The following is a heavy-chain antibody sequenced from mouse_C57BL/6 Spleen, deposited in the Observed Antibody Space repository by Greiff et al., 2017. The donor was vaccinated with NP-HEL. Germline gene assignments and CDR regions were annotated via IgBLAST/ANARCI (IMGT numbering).Heavy chain of an antibody. Sequence: VQLQQPGAELVMPGASVKLSCKASGYTFTSYWMHWVKQRPGQGLEWIGEIDPSDSYTNYNQKFKGKSTLTVDKSSSTAYMQLSSLTSEDSAVYYCARGDYGRNFDVWGTGTTVTVSS. D-gene: IGHD1-1*01. J-gene: IGHJ1*03. CDR3: ARGDYGRNFDV. CDR1: GYTFTSYW. CDR2: IDPSDSYT. V-gene: IGHV1-69*01.